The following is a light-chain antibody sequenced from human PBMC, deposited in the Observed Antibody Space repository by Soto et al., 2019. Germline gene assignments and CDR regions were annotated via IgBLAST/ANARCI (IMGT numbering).Light chain of an antibody. V-gene: IGKV4-1*01. CDR3: QQYYSAWT. CDR1: QSFLYSSNNKNY. J-gene: IGKJ1*01. Sequence: DIVMTQSPESLAVSLGERATIDCKSSQSFLYSSNNKNYLAWYQQKPGQPPKLLIYWASTRESGVPDRFSGSGSGTDFTLTISSLQAEDVAVYSCQQYYSAWTFGQGTKVAI. CDR2: WAS.